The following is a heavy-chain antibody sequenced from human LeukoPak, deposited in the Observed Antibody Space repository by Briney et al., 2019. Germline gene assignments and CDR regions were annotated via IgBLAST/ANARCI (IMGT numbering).Heavy chain of an antibody. CDR3: ASKEYYYYGMDV. CDR1: GGASSSSNW. Sequence: SGTLSLTCGVSGGASSSSNWWNWVRQPPGKGLEWIGEIDHSGRTNYNPSLKSRVTISVDKSKNQISLKLSSVTAADTAVYYCASKEYYYYGMDVWGQGTTVTVSS. V-gene: IGHV4-4*02. CDR2: IDHSGRT. J-gene: IGHJ6*01.